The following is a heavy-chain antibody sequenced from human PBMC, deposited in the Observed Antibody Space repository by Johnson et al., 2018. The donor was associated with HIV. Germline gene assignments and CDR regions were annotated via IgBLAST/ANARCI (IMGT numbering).Heavy chain of an antibody. CDR2: IWYDGSNK. Sequence: QEQLVESGGGVVQPGKSLRLSCAASGFTFSNYAMHWVRQAPGKGLEWVAVIWYDGSNKYYADYVKGRFTISRDNSKNTLYLQMESLRVEDTAIYYCAKAWELLGRRAALDIWGQGTMVTVSS. J-gene: IGHJ3*02. V-gene: IGHV3-33*06. CDR3: AKAWELLGRRAALDI. D-gene: IGHD1-26*01. CDR1: GFTFSNYA.